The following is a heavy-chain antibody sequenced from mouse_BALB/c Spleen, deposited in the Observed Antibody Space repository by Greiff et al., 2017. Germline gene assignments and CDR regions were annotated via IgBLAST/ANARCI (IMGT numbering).Heavy chain of an antibody. CDR3: ARDQSDFDY. CDR2: INSNGGST. CDR1: GFTFSSYG. J-gene: IGHJ2*01. Sequence: EVQLVESGGGLVQPGGSLKLSCAASGFTFSSYGMSWVRQTPDKRLELVATINSNGGSTYYPDSVKGRFTISRDNAKNTLYLQMSSLKSEDTAMYYCARDQSDFDYWGQGTTLTVSS. V-gene: IGHV5-6-3*01.